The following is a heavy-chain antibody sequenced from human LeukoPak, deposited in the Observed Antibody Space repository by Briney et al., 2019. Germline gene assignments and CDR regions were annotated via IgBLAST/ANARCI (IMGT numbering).Heavy chain of an antibody. V-gene: IGHV3-9*01. CDR3: AKSSSSWPGAWYFDL. CDR2: ISWNSGSI. CDR1: GFTFDDYA. Sequence: GGSLRLSCAASGFTFDDYAMHWVRQAPGKGLEWVSGISWNSGSIAYADSVKGRFTISRDNAKNSLYLQMNSLRAEDTAMYYCAKSSSSWPGAWYFDLWGRGTLVTVSS. J-gene: IGHJ2*01. D-gene: IGHD6-13*01.